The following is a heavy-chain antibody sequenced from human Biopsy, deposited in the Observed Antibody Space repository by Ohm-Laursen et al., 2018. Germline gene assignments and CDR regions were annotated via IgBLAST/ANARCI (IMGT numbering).Heavy chain of an antibody. CDR3: ATTTMDTSGWYGNYFDS. Sequence: GTLSLTCTVSSGSISSYSWSWIRQPAGKGLEWIGQIYTSGITNYNPSLKSRVTMSVDTSKNQFSLKVYSVTAADTAIYYCATTTMDTSGWYGNYFDSWGQGALVTVSS. CDR2: IYTSGIT. CDR1: SGSISSYS. J-gene: IGHJ4*02. V-gene: IGHV4-4*07. D-gene: IGHD6-19*01.